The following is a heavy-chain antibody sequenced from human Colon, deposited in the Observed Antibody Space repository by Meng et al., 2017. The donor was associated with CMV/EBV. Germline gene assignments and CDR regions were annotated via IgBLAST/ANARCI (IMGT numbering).Heavy chain of an antibody. J-gene: IGHJ4*02. V-gene: IGHV4-38-2*01. CDR2: IYHNGNT. Sequence: GSLRLSCAVSDYPLGSGNYWGWIRQPPGKGLEWIGSIYHNGNTYYNPSLKSRVTMSVDPSETQFSLKLSSVTAADTAVYFCARGPLLLFLGAQGTLVTVSS. CDR3: ARGPLLLFL. CDR1: DYPLGSGNY. D-gene: IGHD3-22*01.